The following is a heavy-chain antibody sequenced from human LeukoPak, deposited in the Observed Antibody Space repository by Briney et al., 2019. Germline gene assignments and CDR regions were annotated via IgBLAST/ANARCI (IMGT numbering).Heavy chain of an antibody. Sequence: ASVKVSCKASGYTFTGYYMHWVRQAPGQGLEWMGWINPNSGGTNYAQKFQGWVTMTRDTSISTAYMELSRLRFDDTAVYYCARGRYSSGWYRVDYWGQGTLVTVSS. J-gene: IGHJ4*02. V-gene: IGHV1-2*04. CDR3: ARGRYSSGWYRVDY. CDR1: GYTFTGYY. D-gene: IGHD6-19*01. CDR2: INPNSGGT.